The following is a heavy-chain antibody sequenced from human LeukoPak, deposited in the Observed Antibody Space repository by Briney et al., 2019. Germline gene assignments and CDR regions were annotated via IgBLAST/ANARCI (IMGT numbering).Heavy chain of an antibody. Sequence: SGGSLRLSCAASGFTFSSYAMSWVRQAPGKGLEWVSAISGSGGSTYYADSVKGRFTISRDNAKNSLYLQMNSLRAEDTAVYYCARVYWFGSAYFDYWGQGTLVTVSS. CDR2: ISGSGGST. V-gene: IGHV3-23*01. CDR3: ARVYWFGSAYFDY. J-gene: IGHJ4*02. D-gene: IGHD3-10*01. CDR1: GFTFSSYA.